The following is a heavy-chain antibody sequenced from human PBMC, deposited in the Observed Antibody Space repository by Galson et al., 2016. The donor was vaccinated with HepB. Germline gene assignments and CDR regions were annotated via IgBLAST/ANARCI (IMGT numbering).Heavy chain of an antibody. CDR2: IYHSGTT. Sequence: ETLSLTCSVSGSSIRSGYFWVWIRQPPGKELEWLGSIYHSGTTYYHPSLQSRITMSLDTSKNQFSLRLKSVTAADTAVYYCARDLEAAPGSLDIDFGGQGTLVTVSS. D-gene: IGHD6-13*01. V-gene: IGHV4-38-2*02. J-gene: IGHJ4*02. CDR3: ARDLEAAPGSLDIDF. CDR1: GSSIRSGYF.